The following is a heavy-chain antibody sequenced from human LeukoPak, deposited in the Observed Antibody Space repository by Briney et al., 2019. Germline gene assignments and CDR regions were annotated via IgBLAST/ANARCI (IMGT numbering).Heavy chain of an antibody. CDR1: GYSFTSYW. D-gene: IGHD6-13*01. CDR3: ARRGGAAVGTMAFNWFDP. Sequence: GESLKISCKGSGYSFTSYWIGWVRQMPGKGLEWMGIIYPGDSDTRYSPSFQGQVTISADKSISAAYLQWSSLKASDTAMYYCARRGGAAVGTMAFNWFDPWGQGTLVTVSS. CDR2: IYPGDSDT. J-gene: IGHJ5*02. V-gene: IGHV5-51*01.